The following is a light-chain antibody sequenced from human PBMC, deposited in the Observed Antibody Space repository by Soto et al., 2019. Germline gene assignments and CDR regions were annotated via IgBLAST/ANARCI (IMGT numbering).Light chain of an antibody. CDR2: EGS. V-gene: IGLV2-23*03. CDR1: SSDVGVYNY. J-gene: IGLJ3*02. Sequence: QSALTQPASVSGSPGQSITISCTGTSSDVGVYNYVSWYQQHPGKAPKLMIYEGSKRPSGVSNRFSGSKSGNTASLTISGLQAEDEADYYCCSYAGSSTFGVFGGGTKLTVL. CDR3: CSYAGSSTFGV.